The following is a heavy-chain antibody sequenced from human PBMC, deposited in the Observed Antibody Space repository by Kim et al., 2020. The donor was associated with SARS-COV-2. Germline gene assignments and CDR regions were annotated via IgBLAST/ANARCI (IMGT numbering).Heavy chain of an antibody. V-gene: IGHV3-74*01. CDR1: ESTFSTNW. Sequence: GGSLRLSCAASESTFSTNWMHWVRQAPGKGLVWVSHVNSGGTLTSYADSVKGRFTISRDNAKNTLYLQMSSLRAEDTAVYYCVRGIGDSWGQGTLVTVSS. J-gene: IGHJ4*02. D-gene: IGHD3-16*01. CDR3: VRGIGDS. CDR2: VNSGGTLT.